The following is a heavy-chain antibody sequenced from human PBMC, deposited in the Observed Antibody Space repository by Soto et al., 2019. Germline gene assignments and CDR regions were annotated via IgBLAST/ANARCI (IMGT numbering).Heavy chain of an antibody. CDR3: ARGGTTVTDF. D-gene: IGHD4-17*01. V-gene: IGHV3-11*06. CDR1: GFTFNDYY. CDR2: ISSSSGYT. Sequence: QVQLVESGGGLVKPGGSLRLSCVASGFTFNDYYMSWIRQAPGKGLEWVSYISSSSGYTNYADSVKGRFTISRDNARNSLYLQMNSLRAEDTADYCCARGGTTVTDFWGQGTLVTVSS. J-gene: IGHJ4*02.